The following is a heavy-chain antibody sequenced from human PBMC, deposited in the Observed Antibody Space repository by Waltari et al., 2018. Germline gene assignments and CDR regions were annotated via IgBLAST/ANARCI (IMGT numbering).Heavy chain of an antibody. D-gene: IGHD3-3*01. CDR3: ARTYYDFWTGSYWVHYFDD. J-gene: IGHJ4*02. CDR2: MNPDSGNT. CDR1: GYNFTNYD. V-gene: IGHV1-8*01. Sequence: QVQLVQSGAEVKKTGASVKVSCKASGYNFTNYDISWVRQAADQGLEWMGWMNPDSGNTGYAQRIQGRVTMTRNTSISTAYMELSSLRSEDTAVYYCARTYYDFWTGSYWVHYFDDWGQGTLVTVSS.